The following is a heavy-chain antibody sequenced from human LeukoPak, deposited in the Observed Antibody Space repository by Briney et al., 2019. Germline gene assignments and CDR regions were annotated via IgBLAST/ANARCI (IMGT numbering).Heavy chain of an antibody. V-gene: IGHV3-64*01. CDR1: GFDFSSYG. D-gene: IGHD6-19*01. Sequence: GGSLRLSCAASGFDFSSYGMHWVRQAPGKGLEYVSAISSNGGSTYYANSVKGRFTISRDNSKNTLYLQMGSLRAEDMAVYYCARVRSLSSGYSSGWYPIDYWGQGTLVTVSS. CDR3: ARVRSLSSGYSSGWYPIDY. CDR2: ISSNGGST. J-gene: IGHJ4*02.